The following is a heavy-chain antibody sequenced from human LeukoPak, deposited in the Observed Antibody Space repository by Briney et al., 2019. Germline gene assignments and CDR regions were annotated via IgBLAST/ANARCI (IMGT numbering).Heavy chain of an antibody. D-gene: IGHD5-24*01. Sequence: GGSLRLSCAASGFTVSSNYMSWVRQAPGKGLEWVSVIYSGGSTYYADSVKGRFTISRDNAKNSLYLQMNSLRAEDTAVYYCARETPRRGETRDGYRWGQGTLVTVSS. J-gene: IGHJ4*02. CDR3: ARETPRRGETRDGYR. V-gene: IGHV3-66*01. CDR1: GFTVSSNY. CDR2: IYSGGST.